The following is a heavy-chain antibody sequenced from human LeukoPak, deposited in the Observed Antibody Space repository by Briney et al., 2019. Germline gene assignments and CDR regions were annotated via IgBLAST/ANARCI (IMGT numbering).Heavy chain of an antibody. CDR1: GLTFSSSW. D-gene: IGHD5-18*01. Sequence: GGSLRLSCAVSGLTFSSSWMDWVRQAPGKGLEWVASINPDGNKKYSADSVKGRFTISRDNAENSLYLQTNSLRVEDTAFYYCARDLAYSRLDYWGQGMLVTVSS. CDR2: INPDGNKK. V-gene: IGHV3-7*01. J-gene: IGHJ4*02. CDR3: ARDLAYSRLDY.